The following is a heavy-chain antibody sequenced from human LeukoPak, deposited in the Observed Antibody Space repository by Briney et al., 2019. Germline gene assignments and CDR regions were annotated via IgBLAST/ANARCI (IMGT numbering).Heavy chain of an antibody. CDR2: INHSGST. V-gene: IGHV4-34*01. CDR1: GGSFSGYY. D-gene: IGHD3-10*01. Sequence: SETLSLTCAVYGGSFSGYYWSWIRQPPGKGLEWIGEINHSGSTNYNPSLKSRVTISVDTSKNQFSLKLSSVTAADTAVYYCARVLEVRPIRGQRGYYFDYWGQGTLVTVSS. J-gene: IGHJ4*02. CDR3: ARVLEVRPIRGQRGYYFDY.